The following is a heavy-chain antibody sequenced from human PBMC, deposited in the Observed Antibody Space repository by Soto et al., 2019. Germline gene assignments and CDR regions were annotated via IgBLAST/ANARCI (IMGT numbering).Heavy chain of an antibody. D-gene: IGHD3-10*01. CDR3: ARESITMVRGVMSLFKPQYYFDY. V-gene: IGHV3-30-3*01. J-gene: IGHJ4*02. CDR1: GFTFSSYA. Sequence: GGSLRLSCAASGFTFSSYAMHWVRQAPGKGLEWVAVISYDGSNKYYADSVKGRFTISRDNSKNTLYLQMNSLRAEDTAVYYCARESITMVRGVMSLFKPQYYFDYWGQGTLVTVSS. CDR2: ISYDGSNK.